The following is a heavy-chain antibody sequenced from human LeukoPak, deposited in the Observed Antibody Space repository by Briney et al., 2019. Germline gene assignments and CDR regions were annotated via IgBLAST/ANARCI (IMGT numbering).Heavy chain of an antibody. CDR2: IVVGSGNT. V-gene: IGHV1-58*01. J-gene: IGHJ6*02. D-gene: IGHD3-10*01. CDR1: GFTFTSSA. Sequence: SVKVSCKASGFTFTSSAVQRVRQARGQRLEWIGWIVVGSGNTNYAQKFQERVTITRDMSTSTAYMELSSLRSEDTAVYYCAAGFSGSYYPLYYYYGMDVWGQGTTVTVSS. CDR3: AAGFSGSYYPLYYYYGMDV.